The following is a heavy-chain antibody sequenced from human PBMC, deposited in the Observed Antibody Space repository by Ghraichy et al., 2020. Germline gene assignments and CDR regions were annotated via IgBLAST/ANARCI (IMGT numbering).Heavy chain of an antibody. Sequence: ASVKVSCKASGYTFTSYGISWVRQAPGQGLEWMGWISAYNGNTNYAQKLQGRVTMTTDTSTSTAYMELRSLRSDDTAVYYCARSVEMATTYDAFDIWGQGTMDTVSS. J-gene: IGHJ3*02. CDR1: GYTFTSYG. D-gene: IGHD5-24*01. V-gene: IGHV1-18*01. CDR2: ISAYNGNT. CDR3: ARSVEMATTYDAFDI.